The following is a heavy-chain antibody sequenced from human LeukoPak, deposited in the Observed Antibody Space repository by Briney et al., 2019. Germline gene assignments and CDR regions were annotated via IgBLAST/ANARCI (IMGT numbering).Heavy chain of an antibody. CDR2: MGVTGDT. J-gene: IGHJ2*01. CDR1: GFTFSKDD. CDR3: TKEFCGSRAACAGGSYYDF. V-gene: IGHV3-13*01. Sequence: PGGSLRLSCAASGFTFSKDDFHWVRQAPAKGREWVAAMGVTGDTYYAYSVKGRFTISREDAANSLYLQMRSLGAGDTALYYCTKEFCGSRAACAGGSYYDFWGRGALVTVSS. D-gene: IGHD2-15*01.